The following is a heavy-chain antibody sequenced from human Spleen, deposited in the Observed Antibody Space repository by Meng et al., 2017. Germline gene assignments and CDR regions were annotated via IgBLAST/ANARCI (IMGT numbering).Heavy chain of an antibody. D-gene: IGHD6-13*01. V-gene: IGHV1-46*01. Sequence: QVQLVQSGAEVRRPGASVKLSCKTSGYTFTDFFIHWFRQAPRHGLEWMGLMNPLTDSTIYAQGFQGRVTVTMDTSTATVYMEVSSLRSEDTAVYYCARGLAAAAAGWFDPWGQGTLVTVSS. CDR1: GYTFTDFF. J-gene: IGHJ5*02. CDR2: MNPLTDST. CDR3: ARGLAAAAAGWFDP.